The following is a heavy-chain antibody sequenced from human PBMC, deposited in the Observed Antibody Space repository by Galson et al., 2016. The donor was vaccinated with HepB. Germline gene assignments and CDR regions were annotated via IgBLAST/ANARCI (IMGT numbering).Heavy chain of an antibody. CDR2: IDAESDGGTV. CDR1: EFTGFTFSSAS. J-gene: IGHJ5*02. D-gene: IGHD2/OR15-2a*01. Sequence: SLRLSCAVSEFTGFTFSSASMSWVRQAPGKGLEWIGRIDAESDGGTVDSAAPVKGRFTISRDDTKNTLFLQMSSLKIEDTAVYFCTTDRRRSMTWFNPWGRGTLVTVSS. CDR3: TTDRRRSMTWFNP. V-gene: IGHV3-15*04.